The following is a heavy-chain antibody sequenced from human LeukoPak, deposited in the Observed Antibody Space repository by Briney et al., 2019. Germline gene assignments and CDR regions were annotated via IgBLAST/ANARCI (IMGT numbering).Heavy chain of an antibody. CDR3: ARHGRITMRGGENNFDY. J-gene: IGHJ4*02. Sequence: MPSETLSLTCTVSDDSISSYYWSWIRQPPGKGLEWIGYIYYRGITNSNPSLKSRVSISVATSKNHFSLKLSSVTAADTAIYYCARHGRITMRGGENNFDYWGQGTLVTVSS. CDR2: IYYRGIT. D-gene: IGHD3-22*01. CDR1: DDSISSYY. V-gene: IGHV4-59*08.